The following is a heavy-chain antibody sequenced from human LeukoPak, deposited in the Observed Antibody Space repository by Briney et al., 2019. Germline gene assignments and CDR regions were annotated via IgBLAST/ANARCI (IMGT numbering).Heavy chain of an antibody. CDR3: ARAVADCSGTSCLYYFDY. CDR1: GFXFSSYA. D-gene: IGHD2-2*01. CDR2: ISSSSNTI. Sequence: PGGSLRLSCEASGFXFSSYAMNWVRQAPGKGLEWVSYISSSSNTIYYADSVKGRFTISRDNAKNSLYLQMNSLRDEDTAVFYCARAVADCSGTSCLYYFDYWGQGTLVTVSS. J-gene: IGHJ4*02. V-gene: IGHV3-48*02.